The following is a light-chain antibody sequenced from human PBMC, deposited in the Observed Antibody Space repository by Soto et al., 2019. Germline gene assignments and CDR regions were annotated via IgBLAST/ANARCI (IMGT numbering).Light chain of an antibody. CDR3: ATWDDALNVWV. CDR1: SSTIGSNT. J-gene: IGLJ3*02. Sequence: QSVLTQPPSVSGTPGQRVTISGPGSSSTIGSNTANWYQQLPGTAPKLLIYHDNKRPSGVPDRVSGSKSGTSASLAISGVQSEDDADYYCATWDDALNVWVFGGGTKLTVL. V-gene: IGLV1-44*01. CDR2: HDN.